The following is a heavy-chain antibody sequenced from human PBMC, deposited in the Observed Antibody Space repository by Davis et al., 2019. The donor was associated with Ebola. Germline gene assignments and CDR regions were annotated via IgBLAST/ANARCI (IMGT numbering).Heavy chain of an antibody. D-gene: IGHD2-15*01. J-gene: IGHJ4*02. V-gene: IGHV3-21*01. CDR1: GFTFSTYT. CDR3: AKALGYCSGGSCYSTGYFDY. CDR2: ISISSAFI. Sequence: GGSLRLSCAASGFTFSTYTMTWVRQAPGKGLEWVSSISISSAFIYYADSVKGRFTVSRDNAKSSLSLQMNSLRAEDTAVYYCAKALGYCSGGSCYSTGYFDYWGQGTLVTVSS.